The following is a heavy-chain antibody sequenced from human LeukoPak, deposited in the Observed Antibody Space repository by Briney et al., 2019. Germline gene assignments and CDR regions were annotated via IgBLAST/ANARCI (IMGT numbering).Heavy chain of an antibody. J-gene: IGHJ5*02. CDR2: INHSEST. D-gene: IGHD5-12*01. CDR1: GGSFSGYY. Sequence: SETLSLTCAVYGGSFSGYYWSWIRQPPGKGLEWIGEINHSESTNYNPSLKSRVTISVDTSKNQFSLKLSSVTAADTAVYYCARGRRVATPGTWFDPWGQGTLVTVSS. CDR3: ARGRRVATPGTWFDP. V-gene: IGHV4-34*01.